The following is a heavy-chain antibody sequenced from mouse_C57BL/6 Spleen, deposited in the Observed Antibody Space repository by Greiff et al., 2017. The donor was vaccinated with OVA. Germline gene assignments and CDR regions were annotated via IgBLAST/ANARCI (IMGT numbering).Heavy chain of an antibody. J-gene: IGHJ2*01. D-gene: IGHD2-3*01. CDR2: IYPGGGYT. CDR3: ARNDGYYGFDY. V-gene: IGHV1-63*01. CDR1: GYTFTNYW. Sequence: VQLVESGAELVRPGTSVKMSCKASGYTFTNYWIGWAKQRPGHGLEWIGDIYPGGGYTNYNEKFKGKATLTADKSSSTAYMQFSSLTSEDSAIYYCARNDGYYGFDYWGQGTTLTVSS.